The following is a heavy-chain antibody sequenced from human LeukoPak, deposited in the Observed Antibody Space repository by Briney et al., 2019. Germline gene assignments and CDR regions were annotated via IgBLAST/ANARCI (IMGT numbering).Heavy chain of an antibody. D-gene: IGHD3-16*01. CDR1: GLNVSSHY. Sequence: PGGCLRLCCSTHGLNVSSHYITWVRQTPGKGLERVSAIYSDGSPYSADSVKGRFTLSRDHSKNTLYLQMNSLRAEDTAVYYCARDREGETHHGVSSYFDYWGQGTLVTVSS. J-gene: IGHJ4*02. CDR3: ARDREGETHHGVSSYFDY. CDR2: IYSDGSP. V-gene: IGHV3-53*01.